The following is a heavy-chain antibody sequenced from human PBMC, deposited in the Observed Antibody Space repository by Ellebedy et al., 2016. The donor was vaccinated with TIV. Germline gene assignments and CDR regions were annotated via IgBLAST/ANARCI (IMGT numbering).Heavy chain of an antibody. D-gene: IGHD1/OR15-1a*01. V-gene: IGHV4-39*07. CDR2: SYYSGST. J-gene: IGHJ4*02. Sequence: SETLSLTCTVSGGSISSSSYYWGWIRQPPGKGLEWIGSSYYSGSTYYNPSLKSRVTISVDTSKNQFSLKLKSVTAADTAVYYCARDRYPNWNNDYFDSWGQGTLVTVSA. CDR1: GGSISSSSYY. CDR3: ARDRYPNWNNDYFDS.